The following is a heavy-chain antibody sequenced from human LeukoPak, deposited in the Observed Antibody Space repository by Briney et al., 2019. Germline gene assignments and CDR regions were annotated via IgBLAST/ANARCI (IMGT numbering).Heavy chain of an antibody. Sequence: GGSLRLSCAASGFTFSGSVMHWVRQASGKGLEWVGRIRSKADTYATAYAASVKGRFTISRDDSENTAYLQMSSLKTEDTAVYYCTTIAVAGTSRFSKPKYYFDYWGQGTLVTVPS. CDR1: GFTFSGSV. CDR2: IRSKADTYAT. J-gene: IGHJ4*02. V-gene: IGHV3-73*01. CDR3: TTIAVAGTSRFSKPKYYFDY. D-gene: IGHD6-19*01.